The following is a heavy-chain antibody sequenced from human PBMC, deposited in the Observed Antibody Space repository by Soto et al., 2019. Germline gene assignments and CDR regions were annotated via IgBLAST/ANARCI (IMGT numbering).Heavy chain of an antibody. Sequence: GGSLRLSCAASGFTFSNYAMNWVRQAPGKGLEWVLGVSDGGGRTYYADPVKGRFTISRDNSKNTVYAQMNSLRAEDTAVYYCAKDLLDYWGQGTLVTVSS. V-gene: IGHV3-23*01. CDR3: AKDLLDY. CDR1: GFTFSNYA. CDR2: VSDGGGRT. J-gene: IGHJ4*02.